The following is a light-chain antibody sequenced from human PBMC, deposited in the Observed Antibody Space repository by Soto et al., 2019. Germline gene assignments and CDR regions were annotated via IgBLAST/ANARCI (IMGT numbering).Light chain of an antibody. CDR2: EVS. J-gene: IGLJ1*01. Sequence: QSVLTQPASVSRSPGQSITISCTGTSSDVGSYNLVSWYQQHPGKAPKLMIYEVSKRPSGVSNRFSGSKSGNTASLTISGLQAEDEADYYCCSYAGSSTPYVFGTGTKLTVL. V-gene: IGLV2-23*02. CDR3: CSYAGSSTPYV. CDR1: SSDVGSYNL.